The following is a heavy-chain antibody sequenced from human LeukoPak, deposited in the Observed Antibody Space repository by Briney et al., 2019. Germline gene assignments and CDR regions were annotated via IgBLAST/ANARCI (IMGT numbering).Heavy chain of an antibody. CDR1: GFTFSSYS. CDR3: ASDVGFTAYPEGYMDV. V-gene: IGHV3-21*01. Sequence: PGGSLRLSCAASGFTFSSYSMNWVRQAPGKGLEWVSSISSSSSYIYYADSVKGRFTISRDNAKNSLYLQMNSLRAEDTAVYYCASDVGFTAYPEGYMDVWGKGTTVTVSS. D-gene: IGHD5-18*01. CDR2: ISSSSSYI. J-gene: IGHJ6*03.